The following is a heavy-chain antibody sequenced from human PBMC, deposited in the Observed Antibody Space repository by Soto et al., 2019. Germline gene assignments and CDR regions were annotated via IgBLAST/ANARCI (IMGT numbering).Heavy chain of an antibody. D-gene: IGHD6-19*01. V-gene: IGHV3-21*01. CDR1: GFTFSNYS. CDR3: ARDPHRIAVAGTGSSDY. J-gene: IGHJ4*02. CDR2: ISSSSSYI. Sequence: GGSLRLSCAASGFTFSNYSMNWVRQAPGKGLEWVSSISSSSSYIYYADSVKGRFTISRDNAKNSLYLQMNSLRAEDTAVYYCARDPHRIAVAGTGSSDYWGQGTLVTVSS.